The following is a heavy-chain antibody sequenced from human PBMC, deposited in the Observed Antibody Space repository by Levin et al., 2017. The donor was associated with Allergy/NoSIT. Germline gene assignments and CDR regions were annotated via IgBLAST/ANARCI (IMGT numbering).Heavy chain of an antibody. CDR1: GFTFSSYW. Sequence: GGSLRLSCAASGFTFSSYWMTWVRQAPGKGLEWVANIEQDGSEKYYVDSVKGRFTISRDNAKNSLYLQMNSLRAEDTAVYYCARRVSSWWDHYFYYYGMDVWGQGTTVTVSS. CDR3: ARRVSSWWDHYFYYYGMDV. CDR2: IEQDGSEK. D-gene: IGHD6-13*01. V-gene: IGHV3-7*01. J-gene: IGHJ6*02.